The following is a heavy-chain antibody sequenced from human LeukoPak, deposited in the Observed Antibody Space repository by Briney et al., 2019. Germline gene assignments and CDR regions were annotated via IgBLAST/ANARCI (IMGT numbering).Heavy chain of an antibody. J-gene: IGHJ2*01. Sequence: ASVKVSCKASGYTFTIYYMHSVRQAPGQGLEWRGIINPSGGSTSSAQKFQGRVTMTRDTSTRTVYMELSSLRSENTAVYYCARDLFGRYFDLWGRGTLVTVSS. V-gene: IGHV1-46*01. D-gene: IGHD2-21*01. CDR1: GYTFTIYY. CDR2: INPSGGST. CDR3: ARDLFGRYFDL.